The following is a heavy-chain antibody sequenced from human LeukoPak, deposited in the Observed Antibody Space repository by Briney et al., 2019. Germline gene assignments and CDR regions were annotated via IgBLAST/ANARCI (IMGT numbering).Heavy chain of an antibody. CDR2: ISSSSSYI. CDR3: ARDRQYQLRDAFDI. J-gene: IGHJ3*02. CDR1: GFTFSSYS. Sequence: GRSLRLSCAASGFTFSSYSINWVRQAPGKGLEWVSSISSSSSYIYYADSVKGRFTISRDNAKNSLYLQMNSLRAEDTAVYYCARDRQYQLRDAFDIWGQGTMVTVSS. D-gene: IGHD2-2*01. V-gene: IGHV3-21*01.